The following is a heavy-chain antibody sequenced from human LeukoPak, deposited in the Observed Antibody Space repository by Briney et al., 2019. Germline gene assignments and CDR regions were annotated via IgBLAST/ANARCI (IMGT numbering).Heavy chain of an antibody. V-gene: IGHV3-7*01. CDR2: IKQDGSEK. D-gene: IGHD4-11*01. J-gene: IGHJ4*02. CDR1: GFTFSDYN. CDR3: SRSNLDGDYGNFRPFDY. Sequence: GGSLRLSCAASGFTFSDYNMSWVRQAPGKGQEWVANIKQDGSEKYYVDSVKGRFTISRDNAKNSLYLQMNSLRAEDTAVYYCSRSNLDGDYGNFRPFDYWGQGTLVTVSS.